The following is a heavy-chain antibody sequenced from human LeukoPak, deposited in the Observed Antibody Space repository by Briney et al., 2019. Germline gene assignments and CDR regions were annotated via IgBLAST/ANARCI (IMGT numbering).Heavy chain of an antibody. Sequence: GGSLRLSCAASGLMFSSYWMSWVRQAPGKGLEWVANIKQDGSEKYYVDSVKGRFTISRDNAKNSLYLQMNSLRAEDTAVYYCARAIPYSSSWYGDNWFDPWGQGTLVTVSS. CDR3: ARAIPYSSSWYGDNWFDP. CDR2: IKQDGSEK. D-gene: IGHD6-13*01. CDR1: GLMFSSYW. J-gene: IGHJ5*02. V-gene: IGHV3-7*04.